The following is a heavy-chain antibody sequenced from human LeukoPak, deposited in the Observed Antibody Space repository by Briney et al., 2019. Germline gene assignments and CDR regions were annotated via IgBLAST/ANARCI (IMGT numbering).Heavy chain of an antibody. J-gene: IGHJ4*02. D-gene: IGHD3-22*01. CDR3: AKDGHRYYYDSSGYYPAGH. CDR1: GFTFSSYG. V-gene: IGHV3-30*02. Sequence: GGSLRLSCAASGFTFSSYGMHWVRQAPGKGLEWVAFIRYDGSNKYYANSVKGRFTISRDNSKNTLYLQMNSLRAEDTAVYYCAKDGHRYYYDSSGYYPAGHWGQGTLVTVSS. CDR2: IRYDGSNK.